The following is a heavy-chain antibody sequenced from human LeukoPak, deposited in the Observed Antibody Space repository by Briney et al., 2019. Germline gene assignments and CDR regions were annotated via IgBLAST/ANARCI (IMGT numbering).Heavy chain of an antibody. Sequence: GGSLRLSCAASGFTFSSYAMSWVRQAPGKGLEWVSVITRSGSTYYADSVKGRFTISRDNSKNTPYLQMNSLRAEDTAVYYCARDRKYTVTTFPTDSYWGQGTLVTVSS. CDR1: GFTFSSYA. J-gene: IGHJ4*02. D-gene: IGHD4-17*01. CDR2: ITRSGST. V-gene: IGHV3-23*01. CDR3: ARDRKYTVTTFPTDSY.